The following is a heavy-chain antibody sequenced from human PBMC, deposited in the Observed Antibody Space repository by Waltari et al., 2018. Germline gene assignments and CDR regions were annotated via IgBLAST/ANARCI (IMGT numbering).Heavy chain of an antibody. Sequence: QVHLVESGGGVVQPGKSLTLSCAGSGFNFNDYGIHWVRQAPGKGLELVAVISYDESNKVYGDSVGGRFTISRDKSNNRVDLQMNSLQIEDTAVYFCARDRHGLGLLDLQYWGRGTQVAVSA. CDR2: ISYDESNK. D-gene: IGHD1-1*01. J-gene: IGHJ4*02. V-gene: IGHV3-30*03. CDR3: ARDRHGLGLLDLQY. CDR1: GFNFNDYG.